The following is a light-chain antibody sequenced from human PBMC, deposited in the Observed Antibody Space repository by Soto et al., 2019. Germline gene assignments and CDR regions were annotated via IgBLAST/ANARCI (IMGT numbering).Light chain of an antibody. CDR2: DVT. V-gene: IGLV2-14*03. CDR3: SSYTITATL. CDR1: SSDVGANNY. Sequence: QSALTQPASVSGSPGQPITISCTGTSSDVGANNYVSWYQQHPGKAPKLVISDVTNRPSGVSDRFSGSKSGNTAFLTISGLQAEDEADYYCSSYTITATLFGRGTKLTVL. J-gene: IGLJ2*01.